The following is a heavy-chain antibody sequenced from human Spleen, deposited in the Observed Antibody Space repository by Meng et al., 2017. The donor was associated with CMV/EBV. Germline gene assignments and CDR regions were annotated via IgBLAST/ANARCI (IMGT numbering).Heavy chain of an antibody. CDR2: IYYNGIT. D-gene: IGHD2-21*01. Sequence: SETLSLTCTVSGGSISSSGYFWGWIRQPPGKGLEWIGSIYYNGITYDNPALESRLSIAVDTSKNQFSLNLSSVTAADTAVYYCARGVGKYCGGDCYSYYGMDVWGQGTTVTVSS. J-gene: IGHJ6*02. CDR1: GGSISSSGYF. CDR3: ARGVGKYCGGDCYSYYGMDV. V-gene: IGHV4-39*01.